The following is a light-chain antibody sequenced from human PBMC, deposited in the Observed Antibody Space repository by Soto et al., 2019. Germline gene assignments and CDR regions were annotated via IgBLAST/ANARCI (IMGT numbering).Light chain of an antibody. V-gene: IGKV1-5*01. J-gene: IGKJ4*01. CDR3: QQLSRYPLT. CDR2: GAS. Sequence: DIQMTQSPSSLSASVGDRVPINCRASQNIGNWLAWYQQKPGKAPNLLIYGASSLQGGVPSRFSGSGSETEFSLTIRALQPEDFATYYCQQLSRYPLTFGGGTKVDIK. CDR1: QNIGNW.